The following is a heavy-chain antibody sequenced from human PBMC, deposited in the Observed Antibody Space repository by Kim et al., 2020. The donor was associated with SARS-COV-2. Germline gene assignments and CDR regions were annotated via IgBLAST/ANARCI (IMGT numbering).Heavy chain of an antibody. V-gene: IGHV1-18*01. CDR3: ARSQYCSGGSCYLDY. D-gene: IGHD2-15*01. J-gene: IGHJ4*02. Sequence: RKLQGRVTMTTDTSTSTAYMELRSLRSDDTAVYYCARSQYCSGGSCYLDYWGQGTLVTVSS.